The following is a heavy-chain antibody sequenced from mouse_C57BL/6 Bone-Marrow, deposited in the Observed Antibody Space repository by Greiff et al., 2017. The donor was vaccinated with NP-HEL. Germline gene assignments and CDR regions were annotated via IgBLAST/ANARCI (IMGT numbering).Heavy chain of an antibody. D-gene: IGHD2-4*01. CDR1: GFTFSDYY. CDR3: AREGGLRRRTYAMDY. V-gene: IGHV5-16*01. J-gene: IGHJ4*01. Sequence: EVKVVESEGGLVQPGSSMKLSCTASGFTFSDYYMAWVRQVPEKGLEWVANINYDGSSTYYLDSLKSRFIISRDNAKNMLDLQMSSLKSEDTATYYCAREGGLRRRTYAMDYWGQGTSVTVSS. CDR2: INYDGSST.